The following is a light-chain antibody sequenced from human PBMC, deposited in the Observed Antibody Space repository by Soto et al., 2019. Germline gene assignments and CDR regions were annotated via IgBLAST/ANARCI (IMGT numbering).Light chain of an antibody. J-gene: IGKJ4*01. V-gene: IGKV3-11*01. CDR1: QTINRY. Sequence: EIVLTQSPATLSLSPGESATLSCRASQTINRYLAWYQHKPGQAPRLLIYDASYRATGIPPRFSGSGSGTDFTLTISSLEPEDLAVYYCLHRYNWPLTFGGGTKVEI. CDR2: DAS. CDR3: LHRYNWPLT.